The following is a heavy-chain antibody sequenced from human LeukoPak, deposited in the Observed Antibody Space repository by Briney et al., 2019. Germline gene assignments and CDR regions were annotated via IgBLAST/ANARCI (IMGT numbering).Heavy chain of an antibody. CDR2: MLYSGST. J-gene: IGHJ4*02. Sequence: PSETLPLTCTVSGGSISSSNHYWGWVRQPPGKGLEWIGSMLYSGSTYYVPSLRSRVTISVATSSNHFSLKLSSVTAADTAVYYCARHVVQSGDPAYFDYWGQGTLVTVSS. D-gene: IGHD2-21*01. CDR1: GGSISSSNHY. V-gene: IGHV4-39*01. CDR3: ARHVVQSGDPAYFDY.